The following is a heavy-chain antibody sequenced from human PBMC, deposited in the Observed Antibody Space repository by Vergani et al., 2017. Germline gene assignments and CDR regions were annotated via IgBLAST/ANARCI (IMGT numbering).Heavy chain of an antibody. J-gene: IGHJ4*02. Sequence: VQLVESGGGLVKPGGSLRLSCAASGFTFSSYWMSWVRQAPGKGLEWVANIKQDGSEKYYVDSVKGRFTISRDNAKNSLYLQMNSLRAEDTAVYYCARAALVGWFGEAGVDYWGQGTLVTVSS. CDR1: GFTFSSYW. D-gene: IGHD3-10*01. V-gene: IGHV3-7*04. CDR3: ARAALVGWFGEAGVDY. CDR2: IKQDGSEK.